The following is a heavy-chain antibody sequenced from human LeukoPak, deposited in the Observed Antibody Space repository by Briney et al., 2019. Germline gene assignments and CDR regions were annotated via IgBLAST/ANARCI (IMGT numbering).Heavy chain of an antibody. CDR1: GYTFTSYG. J-gene: IGHJ3*02. V-gene: IGHV1-18*01. CDR3: ARDYSGSYQQAFDI. CDR2: ISAYNGNT. Sequence: ASVKVSCKASGYTFTSYGISWVRQAPGQGLEWMGWISAYNGNTNYAQKLQGRVTMTTETSTGTAYMELRSLRSDDTAVYYCARDYSGSYQQAFDIWGQGTVVTVSS. D-gene: IGHD1-26*01.